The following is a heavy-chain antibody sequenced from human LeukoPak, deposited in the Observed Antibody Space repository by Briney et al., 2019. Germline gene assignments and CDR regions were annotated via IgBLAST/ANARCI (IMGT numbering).Heavy chain of an antibody. CDR1: GGSISSYY. CDR3: ARGPRGYGSGSSHFDY. Sequence: PSETLSLTCTVSGGSISSYYWSWIRQPPGKGLEWIGYIYYSGSTNYNPSLKSRVTISVDTSKNQFSLKLSPVTAADTAVYYCARGPRGYGSGSSHFDYWGQGTLVTVSS. CDR2: IYYSGST. D-gene: IGHD3-10*01. V-gene: IGHV4-59*01. J-gene: IGHJ4*02.